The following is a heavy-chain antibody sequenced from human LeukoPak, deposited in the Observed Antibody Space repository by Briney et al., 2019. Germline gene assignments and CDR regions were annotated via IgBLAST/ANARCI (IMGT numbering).Heavy chain of an antibody. J-gene: IGHJ5*02. D-gene: IGHD2-2*01. CDR1: GFTFSSYW. CDR2: INSDGSST. V-gene: IGHV3-74*01. CDR3: ARPSTGGQLLWEWFDP. Sequence: GGSLRLSCAASGFTFSSYWMHWVRQAPGKGLVWVSRINSDGSSTSYADSVKGRFTISRDNAKNTLYLQMNSLRAEDTAVYYCARPSTGGQLLWEWFDPWGQGTLVTVSS.